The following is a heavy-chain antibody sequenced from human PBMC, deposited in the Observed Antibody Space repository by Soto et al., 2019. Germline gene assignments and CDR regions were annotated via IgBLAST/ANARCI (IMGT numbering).Heavy chain of an antibody. J-gene: IGHJ5*02. CDR3: ARLDIVVVPAEKGFDP. CDR1: GYNFTSYG. V-gene: IGHV1-18*01. D-gene: IGHD2-2*03. CDR2: ISAYNGNT. Sequence: ASVKVSCKASGYNFTSYGISWVRQAPGQGLEWMGWISAYNGNTNYAQKLQGRVTMTTDTSTSTAYMELRSLRSDETAGYYWARLDIVVVPAEKGFDPWGQGTLVTVSS.